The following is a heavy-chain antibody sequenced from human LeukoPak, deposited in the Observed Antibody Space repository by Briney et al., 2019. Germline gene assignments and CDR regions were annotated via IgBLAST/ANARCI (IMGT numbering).Heavy chain of an antibody. V-gene: IGHV4-59*08. CDR2: IYYSGST. CDR3: ARHGTVIAPRRP. Sequence: SETLSLTCTVSGGSITIYYWSWIRQPPGKGLEWIGYIYYSGSTNYNPSLKSRVTMSADTSKNHISLNLTSVTAADTAMYFCARHGTVIAPRRPWGQGTLVTVSS. J-gene: IGHJ4*02. CDR1: GGSITIYY. D-gene: IGHD3-16*02.